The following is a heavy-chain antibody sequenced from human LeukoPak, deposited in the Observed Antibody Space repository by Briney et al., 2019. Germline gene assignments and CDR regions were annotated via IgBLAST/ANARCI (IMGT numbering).Heavy chain of an antibody. CDR1: GYTFTGYY. CDR3: ARYYYDSSGSNIDY. D-gene: IGHD3-22*01. J-gene: IGHJ4*02. CDR2: INPNSGGT. Sequence: ASVKVSCKASGYTFTGYYMHWVRQPPGQGLEWMGRINPNSGGTNYAQKFQGRVTMTRDTSISTAYMELSRLRSDDTAVYYCARYYYDSSGSNIDYWGQGTLVTVSS. V-gene: IGHV1-2*06.